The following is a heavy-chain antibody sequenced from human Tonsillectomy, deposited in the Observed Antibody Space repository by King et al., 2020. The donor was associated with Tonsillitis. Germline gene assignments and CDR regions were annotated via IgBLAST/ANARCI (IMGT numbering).Heavy chain of an antibody. V-gene: IGHV3-53*01. D-gene: IGHD3-22*01. CDR1: GFTVSSNY. CDR2: IYSGGST. Sequence: VQLVESGGGLIQPGGSLRLSCAASGFTVSSNYMSWVRQAPGKGLEWVSVIYSGGSTYYADSVKGRFTISRDNSKNTLYLQMNSLRAEDTDVYYCASSPEYYYDSSGYYYKYWGQGTLVTVSS. CDR3: ASSPEYYYDSSGYYYKY. J-gene: IGHJ4*02.